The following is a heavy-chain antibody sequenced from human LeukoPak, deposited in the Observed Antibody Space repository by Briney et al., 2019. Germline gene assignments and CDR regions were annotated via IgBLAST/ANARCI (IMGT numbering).Heavy chain of an antibody. D-gene: IGHD1-7*01. V-gene: IGHV3-11*01. CDR1: GFTFSDYY. CDR3: ARSVTELELPDY. CDR2: ISSSGSTV. J-gene: IGHJ4*02. Sequence: PGGSLRLSCAASGFTFSDYYMSWIRQAPGKGLEWVSYISSSGSTVYYAHSVKGRFTISRDNAKNSLYLQMNSLRAGDTAVYYCARSVTELELPDYWGQGTLVTVSS.